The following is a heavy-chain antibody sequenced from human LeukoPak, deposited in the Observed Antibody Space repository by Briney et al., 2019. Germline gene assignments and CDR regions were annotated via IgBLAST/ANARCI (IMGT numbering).Heavy chain of an antibody. CDR3: ARASLDCSSTSCFVY. D-gene: IGHD2-2*01. V-gene: IGHV1-69*06. CDR1: GFTFSSYA. Sequence: GGSLRLSCAASGFTFSSYAMSWVRQAPGKGLEWMGGIIPIFGTANYAQKFQGRVTITADKSTSTAYMQLSSLRSEDTAVYYCARASLDCSSTSCFVYWGQGTLVTVSS. CDR2: IIPIFGTA. J-gene: IGHJ4*02.